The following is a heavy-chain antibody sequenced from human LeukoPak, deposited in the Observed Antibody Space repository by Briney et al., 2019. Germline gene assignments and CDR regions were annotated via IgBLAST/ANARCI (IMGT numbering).Heavy chain of an antibody. V-gene: IGHV4-59*12. D-gene: IGHD2-15*01. CDR2: THDSGNS. CDR1: GSSITNNY. Sequence: SETPSLTCTVSGSSITNNYWAWIRQPPGKGLEWIGYTHDSGNSNYNPSLRSRVTISIDTSKNQFSLKLSSVTAADTAVYYCARDLVGVVSGFDIWGQGTMVTVSS. J-gene: IGHJ3*02. CDR3: ARDLVGVVSGFDI.